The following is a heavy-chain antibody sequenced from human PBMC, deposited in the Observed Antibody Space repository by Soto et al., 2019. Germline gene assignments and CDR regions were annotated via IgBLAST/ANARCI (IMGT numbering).Heavy chain of an antibody. J-gene: IGHJ4*02. CDR1: GFTFSDHY. V-gene: IGHV3-11*01. D-gene: IGHD3-16*01. CDR2: ISSSGSTI. CDR3: ARDLVCLGEDNFAS. Sequence: QVQLVESGGGLVKPGGSLRLSCAASGFTFSDHYMRWNHQAPGIGLERVSYISSSGSTIHYADSVKGRFTISRDNPNNSLYSQMNSLRAEDTAVYYFARDLVCLGEDNFASWGQGPMVIVSS.